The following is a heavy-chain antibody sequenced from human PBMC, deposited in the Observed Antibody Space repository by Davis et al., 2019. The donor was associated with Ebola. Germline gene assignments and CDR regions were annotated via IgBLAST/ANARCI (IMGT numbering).Heavy chain of an antibody. CDR2: IWYDGSNK. V-gene: IGHV3-30*19. CDR1: GFTFSSFG. CDR3: ARDISGSSGYYHEDY. J-gene: IGHJ4*02. Sequence: PGGSLRLSCAASGFTFSSFGMHWVRQAPGKGLEWVAVIWYDGSNKYYADSVKGRFTISRDNSKNTLYLQMNSLRGEDTAVYYCARDISGSSGYYHEDYWGQGTLVTVSS. D-gene: IGHD3-3*01.